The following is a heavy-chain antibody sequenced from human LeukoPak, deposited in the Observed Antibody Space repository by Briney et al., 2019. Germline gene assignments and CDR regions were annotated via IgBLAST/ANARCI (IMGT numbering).Heavy chain of an antibody. CDR2: IYYSGST. D-gene: IGHD6-6*01. CDR3: ARPRYGQLVLFDY. CDR1: GGSISSSSYY. V-gene: IGHV4-39*01. J-gene: IGHJ4*02. Sequence: SETLSLTCTVSGGSISSSSYYWGWIRQPPGKGLEWIGSIYYSGSTYYNPSLKSRVTISVDTSKNQFSLKLSSVTAADTAVYYCARPRYGQLVLFDYWGQGTLVTVSS.